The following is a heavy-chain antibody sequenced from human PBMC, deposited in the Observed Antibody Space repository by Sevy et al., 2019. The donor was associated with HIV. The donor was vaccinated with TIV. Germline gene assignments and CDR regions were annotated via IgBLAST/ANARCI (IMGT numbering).Heavy chain of an antibody. J-gene: IGHJ6*02. Sequence: SETLSLTCTVSGGSISSSSYYCGWIRQPPGKGLEWIGSIYYSGSTYYNPSLKSRVTISVDTSKNQFHLKLSSVTAADTDVHYCARRGGSYLDYYYYYGMDVWGQGTQVSVSS. V-gene: IGHV4-39*01. D-gene: IGHD1-26*01. CDR2: IYYSGST. CDR1: GGSISSSSYY. CDR3: ARRGGSYLDYYYYYGMDV.